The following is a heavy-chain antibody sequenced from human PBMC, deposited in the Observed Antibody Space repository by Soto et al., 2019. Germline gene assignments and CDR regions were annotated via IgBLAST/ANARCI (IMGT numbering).Heavy chain of an antibody. CDR2: IIPIFGTA. V-gene: IGHV1-69*06. Sequence: ASVKVSCKASGGTFSSYAISWVRQAPGQGLEWMGGIIPIFGTANYAQKFQGRVTITADKSTSTAYMELSSLRSEDTAVYYCAKVVPAENYYYYYGMDVWGQGTRVTVSS. CDR1: GGTFSSYA. CDR3: AKVVPAENYYYYYGMDV. J-gene: IGHJ6*02. D-gene: IGHD2-2*01.